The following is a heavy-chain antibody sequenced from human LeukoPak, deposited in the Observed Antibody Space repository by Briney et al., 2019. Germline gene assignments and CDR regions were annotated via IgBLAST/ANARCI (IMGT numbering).Heavy chain of an antibody. J-gene: IGHJ2*01. D-gene: IGHD4-17*01. CDR1: GFTFSNYW. CDR2: INDHGSST. Sequence: GVSLRLSCAASGFTFSNYWMHWVRQAPGKGLVWVSRINDHGSSTNYADSAKGRFTISRDDAKNTLYLQMNSLRAEDTAVYYCARDLQATVTTKGWGFDLWGRGTLVTVSS. V-gene: IGHV3-74*01. CDR3: ARDLQATVTTKGWGFDL.